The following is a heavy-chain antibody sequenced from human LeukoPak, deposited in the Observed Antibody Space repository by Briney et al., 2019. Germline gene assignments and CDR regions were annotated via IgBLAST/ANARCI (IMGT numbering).Heavy chain of an antibody. CDR2: IYPSGGST. V-gene: IGHV1-46*01. Sequence: EASVTVSCKASGYTFTTYYMHWVRQAPGQGLEWMGIIYPSGGSTRYAPKFQGRVTMTSDMSTSTVYMELSSLRSEDTAVYYCGRATPRDGDAFDSWGQGTLVTVSS. CDR3: GRATPRDGDAFDS. D-gene: IGHD1-14*01. J-gene: IGHJ3*02. CDR1: GYTFTTYY.